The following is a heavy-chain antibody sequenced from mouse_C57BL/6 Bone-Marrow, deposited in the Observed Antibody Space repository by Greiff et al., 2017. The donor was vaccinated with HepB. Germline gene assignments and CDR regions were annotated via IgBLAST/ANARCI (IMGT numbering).Heavy chain of an antibody. D-gene: IGHD1-1*02. J-gene: IGHJ3*01. Sequence: QVQLKQPGAELVKPGASVKLSCKASGYTFTSYWMQWVKQRPGQGLEWIGEIDPSDSYTNYNQKFKGKATLTVDTSSSTAYMQLSSLTSEDSAVYYCAPLWGFAYWGQGTLVTVSA. V-gene: IGHV1-50*01. CDR3: APLWGFAY. CDR2: IDPSDSYT. CDR1: GYTFTSYW.